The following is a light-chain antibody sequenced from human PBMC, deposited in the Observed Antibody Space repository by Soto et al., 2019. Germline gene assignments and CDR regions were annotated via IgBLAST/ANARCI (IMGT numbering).Light chain of an antibody. Sequence: DCQMTQSPSTLSASVGDRVTITCRASQNIRSRLAWFQQKPGKAPKLLIYDASSLESGVPSRFSGSGSGTEFTLTISSLQPEDFATYYCLQHNSYPRTFGQGTKVDIK. CDR1: QNIRSR. J-gene: IGKJ1*01. CDR3: LQHNSYPRT. CDR2: DAS. V-gene: IGKV1-5*01.